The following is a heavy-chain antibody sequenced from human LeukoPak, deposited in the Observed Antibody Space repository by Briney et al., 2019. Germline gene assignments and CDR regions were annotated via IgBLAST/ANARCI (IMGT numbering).Heavy chain of an antibody. CDR3: AKDWHYYDSSGYYYDGY. D-gene: IGHD3-22*01. J-gene: IGHJ4*02. CDR2: ISYDGSNK. V-gene: IGHV3-30*18. CDR1: GFTFSSYG. Sequence: GRSLRLSCAASGFTFSSYGMHWVRQAPGKGLEWVAVISYDGSNKYYADSVNGRFTISRDNSKNTLYMQMNSLRAEDTAVYYCAKDWHYYDSSGYYYDGYWGQGTLVTVSS.